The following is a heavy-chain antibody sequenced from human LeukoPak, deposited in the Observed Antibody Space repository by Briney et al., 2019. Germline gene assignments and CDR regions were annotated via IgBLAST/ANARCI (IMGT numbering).Heavy chain of an antibody. D-gene: IGHD3-22*01. CDR2: INPNSGGT. CDR1: GYTFTGYY. CDR3: ARDIYYDSSGPHRTDAFDI. J-gene: IGHJ3*02. Sequence: ASVKVSCEASGYTFTGYYMHWVRQAPGQGLEWMGWINPNSGGTNYAQKFQGRVTMTRDTSISTAYMELSRLRSDDTAVYYCARDIYYDSSGPHRTDAFDIWGQGTMVTVSS. V-gene: IGHV1-2*02.